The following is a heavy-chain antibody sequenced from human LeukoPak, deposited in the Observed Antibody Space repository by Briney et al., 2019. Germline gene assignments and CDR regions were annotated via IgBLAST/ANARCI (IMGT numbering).Heavy chain of an antibody. CDR3: ARGNFDWLLFY. D-gene: IGHD3-9*01. V-gene: IGHV4-59*01. Sequence: SQTLSLTCTVSGGSISSYYWSWIRQPPGKGLEWIGYIYYSGSTNYNPSLKSRVTISVDTSKNQFSLKLSSVTAADTAVYYCARGNFDWLLFYWGQGTLVTVSS. CDR1: GGSISSYY. J-gene: IGHJ4*02. CDR2: IYYSGST.